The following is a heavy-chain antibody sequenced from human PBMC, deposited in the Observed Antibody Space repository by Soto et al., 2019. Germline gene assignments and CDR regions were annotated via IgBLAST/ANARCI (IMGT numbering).Heavy chain of an antibody. V-gene: IGHV1-69*01. J-gene: IGHJ5*02. Sequence: QVQLVQSGAEVKKPGSSVKVSCKASGGTFSSYAISWVRQAPGQGLEWMGGIIPIFGTANYAQKFQGRVTITADESTSTANMELSSLRSEDTAVYYCARGYCSGGSCYSPFDPWGQGTLVTVSS. CDR1: GGTFSSYA. D-gene: IGHD2-15*01. CDR3: ARGYCSGGSCYSPFDP. CDR2: IIPIFGTA.